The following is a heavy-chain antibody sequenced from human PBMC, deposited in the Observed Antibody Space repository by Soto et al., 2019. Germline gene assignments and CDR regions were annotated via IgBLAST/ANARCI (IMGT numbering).Heavy chain of an antibody. CDR1: GYSFTSYW. D-gene: IGHD6-6*01. J-gene: IGHJ6*02. V-gene: IGHV5-10-1*01. CDR2: IDPSDSYT. CDR3: ARQRGSSSRYYYYGMDV. Sequence: GESLKISCKGSGYSFTSYWISWVRQMPGKGLEWMGRIDPSDSYTNYSPSFQGHVTISADKSISTAYLQWSSLKASDTAMYYCARQRGSSSRYYYYGMDVWGQGTTVTVS.